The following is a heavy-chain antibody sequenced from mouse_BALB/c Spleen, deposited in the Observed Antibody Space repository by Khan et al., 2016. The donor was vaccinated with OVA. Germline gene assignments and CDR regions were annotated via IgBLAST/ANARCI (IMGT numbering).Heavy chain of an antibody. Sequence: EVQLQESGPGLVKPSPSLSLTCTVTGYSITTDYAWNWIRQFPGSKLEWMGHISYSGNTKYNPSLKSRTSITRDTSKNQFFLQLKSVTTEDSARYYCTRIYGGDFDYWGQGTTLTVSS. CDR3: TRIYGGDFDY. CDR2: ISYSGNT. J-gene: IGHJ2*01. V-gene: IGHV3-2*02. CDR1: GYSITTDYA. D-gene: IGHD1-1*01.